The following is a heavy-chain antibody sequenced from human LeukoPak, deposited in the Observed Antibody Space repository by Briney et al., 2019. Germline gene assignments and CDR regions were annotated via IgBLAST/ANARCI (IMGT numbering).Heavy chain of an antibody. J-gene: IGHJ4*02. D-gene: IGHD4-23*01. CDR3: AREGRVRWYDY. CDR1: GFTFSSYA. CDR2: ISYDGSNK. Sequence: GRSLRLSRAASGFTFSSYAMHWVRQAPGKGLEWVAVISYDGSNKYYADSVKGRFTISRDNSKNTLYLQMNSLRAEDTAVYYCAREGRVRWYDYWGQGTLVTVSS. V-gene: IGHV3-30-3*01.